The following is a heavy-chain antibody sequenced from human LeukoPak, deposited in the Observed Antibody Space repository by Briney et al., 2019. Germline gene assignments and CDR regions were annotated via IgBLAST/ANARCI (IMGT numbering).Heavy chain of an antibody. J-gene: IGHJ5*02. CDR2: FNPEYGET. Sequence: ASVKVSCKVSGYTLTQLSMHWVRQAPGKGLEGMEGFNPEYGETIYAQKFQGRVTMTEDTSTETAYMELSSLRSEDTAVYYCATVGRTYYDILTGYGNWFDPWGQGTLVTVSS. V-gene: IGHV1-24*01. CDR1: GYTLTQLS. CDR3: ATVGRTYYDILTGYGNWFDP. D-gene: IGHD3-9*01.